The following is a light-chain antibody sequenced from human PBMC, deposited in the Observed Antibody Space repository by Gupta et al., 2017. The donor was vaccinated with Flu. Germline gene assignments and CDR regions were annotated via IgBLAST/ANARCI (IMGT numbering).Light chain of an antibody. Sequence: DIQMTQSPSTLSASVGDRVTITCRASQSISSWLAWYQQKPGEAPKLLIYKASSLQTGVPSRFSGSGSGTEFTLTISILQPDDFATYYCQQYNSYSRTFGQRTKVEIK. J-gene: IGKJ1*01. CDR2: KAS. CDR1: QSISSW. CDR3: QQYNSYSRT. V-gene: IGKV1-5*03.